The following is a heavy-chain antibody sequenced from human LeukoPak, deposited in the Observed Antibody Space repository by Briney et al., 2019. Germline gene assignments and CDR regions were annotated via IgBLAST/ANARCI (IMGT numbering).Heavy chain of an antibody. J-gene: IGHJ4*02. CDR1: GGSFSGYY. D-gene: IGHD3-10*01. CDR3: ASPDYGSGSYSY. CDR2: ISYSGST. V-gene: IGHV4-34*01. Sequence: SETLSLTCAVYGGSFSGYYWSWIRQPPGKGLEWVGSISYSGSTYYNPSLKSRVTISVDTSKNQFSLKLSSVTAADTAVYYCASPDYGSGSYSYWGQGTLVIVSS.